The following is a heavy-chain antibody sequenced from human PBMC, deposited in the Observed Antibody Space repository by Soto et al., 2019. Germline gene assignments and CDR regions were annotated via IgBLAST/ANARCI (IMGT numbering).Heavy chain of an antibody. CDR3: STAPFQRAWAIFAY. D-gene: IGHD1-26*01. CDR1: GFMFSDTV. V-gene: IGHV3-15*01. Sequence: GSLIVSWASSGFMFSDTVVSLVLQAPGKGLEWIGRIKSKIDGLTTDYAAPVKGRFAISRDDSQNTWYLQMNSLGTDDTALYYCSTAPFQRAWAIFAYWGQGTLVTVS. J-gene: IGHJ4*02. CDR2: IKSKIDGLTT.